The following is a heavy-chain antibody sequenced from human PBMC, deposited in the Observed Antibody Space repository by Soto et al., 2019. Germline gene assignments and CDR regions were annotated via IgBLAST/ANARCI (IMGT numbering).Heavy chain of an antibody. V-gene: IGHV4-38-2*01. J-gene: IGHJ6*02. Sequence: LSLTCAVSGYSIGSGYYWAWIRQSPGKGLEWIGSIYHAGSVYYNPSLNGRVALSMDTSKNHFSLKLTSVTAADTAVYYCARTFDYYGMDVWGQGIKVTVSS. CDR3: ARTFDYYGMDV. CDR1: GYSIGSGYY. CDR2: IYHAGSV.